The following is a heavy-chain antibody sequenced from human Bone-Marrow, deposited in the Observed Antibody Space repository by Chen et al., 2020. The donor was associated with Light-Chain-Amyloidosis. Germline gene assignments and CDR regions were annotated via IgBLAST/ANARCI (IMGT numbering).Heavy chain of an antibody. CDR1: GFTLNTSW. J-gene: IGHJ4*02. CDR3: ARDRGRFSYNRGGLDS. V-gene: IGHV3-74*01. D-gene: IGHD3-10*01. CDR2: MPTDVTKT. Sequence: EVQLVESGGALVQPGGPLRLSCAAPGFTLNTSWMHWVRQPPGGGLVWVARMPTDVTKTVYADSVKGRFTVSRDDAKNTLYLEMNSLRVEDTGLYFCARDRGRFSYNRGGLDSWGQGTLVTVSS.